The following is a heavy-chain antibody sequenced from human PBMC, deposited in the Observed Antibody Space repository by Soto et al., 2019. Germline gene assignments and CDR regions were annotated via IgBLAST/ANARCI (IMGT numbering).Heavy chain of an antibody. V-gene: IGHV3-48*03. D-gene: IGHD6-13*01. CDR3: ARAAEVLSAAAGTYYYYGMDV. Sequence: EVQLVESGGGLVQPGGSLRLSCAASGFTFSSYEMNWVRQAPGKGLEWVSYISSSGSTIYYADSVKGRFTISRDNAKNSLYLQMNSLRAEDTAVYYCARAAEVLSAAAGTYYYYGMDVWGQGTTVTVSS. CDR2: ISSSGSTI. CDR1: GFTFSSYE. J-gene: IGHJ6*02.